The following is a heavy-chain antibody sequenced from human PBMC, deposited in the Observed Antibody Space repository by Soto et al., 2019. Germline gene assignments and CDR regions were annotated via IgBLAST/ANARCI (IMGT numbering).Heavy chain of an antibody. CDR2: IYYSGST. D-gene: IGHD6-13*01. CDR3: AREVAAALENAFDI. V-gene: IGHV4-31*03. J-gene: IGHJ3*02. CDR1: GGSISSGGYY. Sequence: PSETLSLTCTVSGGSISSGGYYWSWIRQHPGKGPEWIGYIYYSGSTYYNPSLKSRVTISVDTSKNQFSLKLSSVTAADTAVYYCAREVAAALENAFDIWGQGTMVTVSS.